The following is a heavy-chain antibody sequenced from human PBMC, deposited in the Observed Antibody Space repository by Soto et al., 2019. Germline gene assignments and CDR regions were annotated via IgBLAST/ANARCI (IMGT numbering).Heavy chain of an antibody. CDR1: GYIFTNYG. CDR3: ARPLSSNWPDKNYEY. J-gene: IGHJ4*02. V-gene: IGHV1-3*04. D-gene: IGHD7-27*01. CDR2: INTAEGNT. Sequence: QVQLVQSGAEEKMPGASVKVSCKASGYIFTNYGIHWVRQAPGQSLEWLGWINTAEGNTQYSQKFLDRVTITRDISALTAYMELASLPSEDTAVYYCARPLSSNWPDKNYEYWGQGTLVNVSS.